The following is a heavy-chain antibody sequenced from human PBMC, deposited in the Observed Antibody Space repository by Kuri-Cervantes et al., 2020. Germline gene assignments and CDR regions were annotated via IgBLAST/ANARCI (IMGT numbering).Heavy chain of an antibody. CDR2: ISGSGGST. J-gene: IGHJ3*02. D-gene: IGHD5-18*01. CDR3: ARDDMVTPQAAAFDI. V-gene: IGHV3-23*01. Sequence: LSLTCAASGFTFSSYAMSWVRQAPGKGLEWVSAISGSGGSTYYADSVKGRFTISRDNSKNTLYLQMNSLRAEDTAVYYCARDDMVTPQAAAFDIWGQGTMVTVSS. CDR1: GFTFSSYA.